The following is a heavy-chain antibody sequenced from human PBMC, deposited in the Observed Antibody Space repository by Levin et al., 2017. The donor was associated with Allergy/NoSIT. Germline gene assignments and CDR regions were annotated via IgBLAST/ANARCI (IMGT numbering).Heavy chain of an antibody. CDR1: GFTFSSYG. V-gene: IGHV3-33*01. CDR3: ARVRLNRVTAASYYYYYGMDV. D-gene: IGHD1-14*01. CDR2: IWYDGSNK. J-gene: IGHJ6*02. Sequence: LSLTCAASGFTFSSYGMHWVRQAPGKGLEWVAVIWYDGSNKYYADSVKGRFTISRDNSKNTLYLQMNSLRAEDTAVYYCARVRLNRVTAASYYYYYGMDVWGQGTTVTVSS.